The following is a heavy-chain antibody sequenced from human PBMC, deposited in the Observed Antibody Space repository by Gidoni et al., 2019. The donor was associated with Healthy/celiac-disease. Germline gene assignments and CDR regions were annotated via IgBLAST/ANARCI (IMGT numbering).Heavy chain of an antibody. J-gene: IGHJ3*02. D-gene: IGHD6-13*01. CDR2: ISSSSSYI. V-gene: IGHV3-21*01. CDR1: GFTFSSYS. Sequence: EVQLVASGGGLVKTGGSLRLPCAASGFTFSSYSMNWVRQAPGKGLEWVSSISSSSSYIYYADSVKGRFTISRDNAKNSLYLQMNSLRAEDTAVYYCARTGAAGNDAFDIWGQGTMVTVSS. CDR3: ARTGAAGNDAFDI.